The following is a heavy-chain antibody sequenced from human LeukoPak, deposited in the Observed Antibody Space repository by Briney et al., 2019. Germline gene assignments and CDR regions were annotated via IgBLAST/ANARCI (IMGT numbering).Heavy chain of an antibody. Sequence: VASVKVSCKASGYTFTRYSVHRVRQAPGHGLEWMGRINPSGGMTTYAQNFQGRVTMTSDTSTSTVYMELSSLRSDDTAVYYCAREGDYGDYPYYFDYWGQGTLVTVSS. CDR3: AREGDYGDYPYYFDY. CDR1: GYTFTRYS. D-gene: IGHD4-17*01. V-gene: IGHV1-46*01. CDR2: INPSGGMT. J-gene: IGHJ4*02.